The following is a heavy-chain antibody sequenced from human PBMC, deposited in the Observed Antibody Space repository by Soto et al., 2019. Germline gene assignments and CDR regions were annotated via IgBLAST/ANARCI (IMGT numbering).Heavy chain of an antibody. CDR2: ISYDGSNR. CDR1: VFTFSSYA. J-gene: IGHJ6*02. V-gene: IGHV3-30-3*01. Sequence: WSLRLSCSASVFTFSSYAMHWFRQAPGKGLEWVAVISYDGSNRYYADSVKGRFTISRDNSKNTLYLQMNSLRAEDTAVYYCAREGDIVVVPAAMDYDHRYYYYYGMDVWGQGTTVTVSS. D-gene: IGHD2-2*01. CDR3: AREGDIVVVPAAMDYDHRYYYYYGMDV.